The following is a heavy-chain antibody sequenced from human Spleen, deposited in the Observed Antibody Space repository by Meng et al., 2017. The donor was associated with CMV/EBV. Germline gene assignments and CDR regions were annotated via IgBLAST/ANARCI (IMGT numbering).Heavy chain of an antibody. V-gene: IGHV1-8*01. CDR2: MNPNSGNT. CDR1: GYTFTNYD. J-gene: IGHJ6*02. CDR3: ARMTSGSSDWYASMDV. Sequence: ASVKVSCKASGYTFTNYDINWVRQAAGQGLEWMGWMNPNSGNTGYAQKFQGRVTMTRNTPISTAYMELSSLISEDTAVYYCARMTSGSSDWYASMDVWGQGTTVTVSS. D-gene: IGHD6-19*01.